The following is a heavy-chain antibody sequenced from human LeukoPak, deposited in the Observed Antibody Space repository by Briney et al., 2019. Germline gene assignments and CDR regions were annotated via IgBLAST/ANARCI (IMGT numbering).Heavy chain of an antibody. CDR3: AKDPPVLLWFGEQPGDDY. J-gene: IGHJ4*02. CDR2: ISGSGGST. CDR1: GFTFSSYA. Sequence: GGSLRLSCAASGFTFSSYAMSWVRQAPGKGLEWVSAISGSGGSTYYADSVKGRFTISRDNSKNTLYLQMNSLRAEDTAVYYCAKDPPVLLWFGEQPGDDYWGQGTLVTVSS. D-gene: IGHD3-10*01. V-gene: IGHV3-23*01.